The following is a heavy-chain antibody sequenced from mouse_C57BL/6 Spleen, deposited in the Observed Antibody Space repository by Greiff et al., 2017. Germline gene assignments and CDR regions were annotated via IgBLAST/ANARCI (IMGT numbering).Heavy chain of an antibody. CDR3: ARRVDNYAPFAY. CDR1: GFSLSTAGMG. D-gene: IGHD2-12*01. J-gene: IGHJ3*01. Sequence: QVTLKESGPGILQSSQTLSLTCSFSGFSLSTAGMGVSWIRQPSGKGLEWLAHIYWDDDKRYNPSLKSRPTISKDASRKQVFLKLTSLNTADTATYYCARRVDNYAPFAYWGQGTLVTVSA. CDR2: IYWDDDK. V-gene: IGHV8-12*01.